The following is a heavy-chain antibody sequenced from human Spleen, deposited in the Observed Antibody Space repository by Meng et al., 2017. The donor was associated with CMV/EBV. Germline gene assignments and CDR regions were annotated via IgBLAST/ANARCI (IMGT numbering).Heavy chain of an antibody. Sequence: GGSLRLSCAASGFTFSSYVLHWVRQAPGKGLEWVAVISSDGNNKYYAASVKGRFTISRDNSRSTLYLQVNSLRVEDTALYYCARDIIGGWSGADCWGQGTTVTVSS. CDR3: ARDIIGGWSGADC. V-gene: IGHV3-30*04. CDR1: GFTFSSYV. D-gene: IGHD6-19*01. J-gene: IGHJ6*02. CDR2: ISSDGNNK.